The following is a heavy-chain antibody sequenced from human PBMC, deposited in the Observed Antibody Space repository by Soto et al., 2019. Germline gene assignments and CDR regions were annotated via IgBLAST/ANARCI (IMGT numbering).Heavy chain of an antibody. J-gene: IGHJ4*02. CDR2: INSDGSDS. CDR3: ASRSPGFHSSFDY. V-gene: IGHV3-74*01. D-gene: IGHD6-13*01. Sequence: EVQLVESGGGLVQPGGSLRLSCAASGFTFSSHWMYWVRQTPGKGLVWVSRINSDGSDSSDAASVKGRFTISRDNAESTLFLQMNTMRVDDTAVYYCASRSPGFHSSFDYWGQGSLVTVSS. CDR1: GFTFSSHW.